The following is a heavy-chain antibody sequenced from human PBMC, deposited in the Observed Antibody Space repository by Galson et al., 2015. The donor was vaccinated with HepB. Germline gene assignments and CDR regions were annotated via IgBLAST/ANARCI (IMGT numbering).Heavy chain of an antibody. CDR3: AHRPSTYRPHDAFDF. CDR1: GSSLSTRGVG. J-gene: IGHJ3*01. V-gene: IGHV2-5*02. D-gene: IGHD2-2*01. CDR2: IYWDNDK. Sequence: PALVKPTQTLTLTCTVSGSSLSTRGVGVGWIRQPPGKALEWLALIYWDNDKRYSPSLKSRLTITKDTSRNQVVLTMTNMDPMDTARYYCAHRPSTYRPHDAFDFWGQGTMVTVSS.